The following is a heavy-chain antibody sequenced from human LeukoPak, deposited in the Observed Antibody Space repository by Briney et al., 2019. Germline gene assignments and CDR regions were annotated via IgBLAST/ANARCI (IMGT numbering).Heavy chain of an antibody. J-gene: IGHJ4*02. CDR1: GGSISGAY. CDR2: IFSSGNS. CDR3: ARDPNSAL. D-gene: IGHD4-23*01. V-gene: IGHV4-4*07. Sequence: SETLSLTCTVSGGSISGAYWSWIRQPAGKGLEWIGRIFSSGNSSYNPSLKSRVTMSVDTPKNQFSLKLSSVTAADTAVYYCARDPNSALWGQGTLVTVSS.